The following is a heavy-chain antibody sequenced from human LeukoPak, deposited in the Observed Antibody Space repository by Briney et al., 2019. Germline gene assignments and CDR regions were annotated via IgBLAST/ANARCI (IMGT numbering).Heavy chain of an antibody. J-gene: IGHJ4*02. CDR3: ARTGKTYYDFWSGSNTRGPFDY. CDR2: ITPRGGNT. V-gene: IGHV1-46*01. Sequence: ASVKVSCTASGDTFTSYDMHWVRQAPGQGLEWMGRITPRGGNTSYAQKFQGRVTMTRDTSTSTVYMELSSLRSEDTAVYYCARTGKTYYDFWSGSNTRGPFDYWGQGTLVTVSS. D-gene: IGHD3-3*01. CDR1: GDTFTSYD.